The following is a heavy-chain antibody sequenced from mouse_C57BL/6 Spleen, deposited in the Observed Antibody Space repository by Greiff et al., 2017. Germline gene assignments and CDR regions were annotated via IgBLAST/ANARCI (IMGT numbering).Heavy chain of an antibody. V-gene: IGHV3-6*01. CDR1: GYSITSGYY. CDR3: ARGPGSSYGY. D-gene: IGHD1-1*01. J-gene: IGHJ2*01. CDR2: ISYDGSN. Sequence: DVQLQESGPGLVKPSQSLSLTCSVTGYSITSGYYWNWIRQFPGNKLEWMGYISYDGSNNYNPSLKNRISITRDTSKNQFFLKLNSVTTEDTATYYCARGPGSSYGYWGQGTTLTVSS.